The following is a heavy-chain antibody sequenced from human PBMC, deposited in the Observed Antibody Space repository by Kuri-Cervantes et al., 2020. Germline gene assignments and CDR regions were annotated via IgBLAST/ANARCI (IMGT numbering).Heavy chain of an antibody. CDR3: ARGDLYGDYAGFNYYYYYGMDV. CDR2: ISSSSSTI. Sequence: GESLKISCAASGFTFSDYYMSWIRQAPGKGLEWVSYISSSSSTIYYADSVKGRFTISRDNAKNSLYLQMNSLRDEDTAVYYCARGDLYGDYAGFNYYYYYGMDVWGQGTTVTVSS. CDR1: GFTFSDYY. V-gene: IGHV3-11*04. J-gene: IGHJ6*02. D-gene: IGHD4-17*01.